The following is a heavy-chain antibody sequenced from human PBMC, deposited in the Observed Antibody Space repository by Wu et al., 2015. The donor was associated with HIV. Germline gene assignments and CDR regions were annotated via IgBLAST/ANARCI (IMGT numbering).Heavy chain of an antibody. CDR1: GGTFSSYA. D-gene: IGHD4-17*01. CDR2: IIPIFGTA. V-gene: IGHV1-69*05. CDR3: ARYPLTTVTYYGMDV. Sequence: QVQLVQSGAEVKKPGSSVKVSCKASGGTFSSYAISWVRQAPGQGLEWMGGIIPIFGTASYAQKFQGRVTITTDESTSTAYMELSSLRSEDTAVYYCARYPLTTVTYYGMDVVGPRDHGHRLL. J-gene: IGHJ6*02.